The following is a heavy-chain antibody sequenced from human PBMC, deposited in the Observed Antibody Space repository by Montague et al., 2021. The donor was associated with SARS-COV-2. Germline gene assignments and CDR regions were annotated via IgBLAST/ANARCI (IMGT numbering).Heavy chain of an antibody. V-gene: IGHV3-21*01. D-gene: IGHD1-26*01. J-gene: IGHJ4*02. CDR2: ISSSSSYI. CDR3: ASDRGELHAADY. Sequence: SLRLSCAASGFTFSSYSMNWVRQAPGKGLEWVSSISSSSSYIYYADSVKGRFTISRDNAKNSLYLQMNRLRAEDTAVYYCASDRGELHAADYWGRGTLVTVSS. CDR1: GFTFSSYS.